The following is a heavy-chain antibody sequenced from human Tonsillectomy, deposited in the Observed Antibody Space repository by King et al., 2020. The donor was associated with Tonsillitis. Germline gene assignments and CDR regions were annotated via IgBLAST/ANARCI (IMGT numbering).Heavy chain of an antibody. CDR2: INHSGST. J-gene: IGHJ4*02. Sequence: VQLPQWGAGLLKPSETLSLTCAVYGGSFSGYYWSWIRQPPGKGLEWIGEINHSGSTNYNPSLKSRVTISVDTSKNQFSLKLSSVTAADTAVYYCATQARGGVIPFFDYWGQGTLVTVSS. CDR3: ATQARGGVIPFFDY. CDR1: GGSFSGYY. V-gene: IGHV4-34*01. D-gene: IGHD3-10*01.